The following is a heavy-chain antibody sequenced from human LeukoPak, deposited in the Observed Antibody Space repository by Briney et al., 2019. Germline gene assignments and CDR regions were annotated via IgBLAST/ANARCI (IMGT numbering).Heavy chain of an antibody. CDR2: IYSDGST. J-gene: IGHJ4*02. CDR3: AKSIGIYSSGWDFDY. Sequence: PGGSLRLSCAASGFTVSSNYMSWVRQAPGKGLEWVSVIYSDGSTYYADSVKGRFTISRDNSKNTLYLQMNSLRAEDTALYYCAKSIGIYSSGWDFDYWGQGTLVTVSS. D-gene: IGHD6-19*01. V-gene: IGHV3-53*05. CDR1: GFTVSSNY.